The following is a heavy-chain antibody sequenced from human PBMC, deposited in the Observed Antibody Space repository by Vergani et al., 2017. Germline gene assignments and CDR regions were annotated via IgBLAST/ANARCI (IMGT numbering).Heavy chain of an antibody. Sequence: QVQLVETGGGVVQPGGSLRLYCATSGFSFNTYGAHWVRQAPGKGLEWVAFIGYDGRIKYNVDSVKGRFSISRDTSKKTLSLQMRSLRADDTAVYYCAGEGAVVRGEDYYYMDVWGKGTTVTVSS. J-gene: IGHJ6*03. V-gene: IGHV3-30*02. CDR1: GFSFNTYG. CDR2: IGYDGRIK. D-gene: IGHD3-10*01. CDR3: AGEGAVVRGEDYYYMDV.